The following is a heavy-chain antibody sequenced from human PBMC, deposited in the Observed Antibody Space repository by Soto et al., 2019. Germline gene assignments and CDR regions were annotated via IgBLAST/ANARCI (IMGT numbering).Heavy chain of an antibody. J-gene: IGHJ6*02. CDR3: ASRYCSSTSCPPDYYYYYGMDV. Sequence: GESLKISCKGSGYSFTSYWISWVRQMPGKGLEWMGRIDPSDSYTNYSPSFQGHVTISADKSISTAYLQWSSLKASDTAMYYCASRYCSSTSCPPDYYYYYGMDVWGQGTTVTVSS. D-gene: IGHD2-2*01. CDR2: IDPSDSYT. V-gene: IGHV5-10-1*01. CDR1: GYSFTSYW.